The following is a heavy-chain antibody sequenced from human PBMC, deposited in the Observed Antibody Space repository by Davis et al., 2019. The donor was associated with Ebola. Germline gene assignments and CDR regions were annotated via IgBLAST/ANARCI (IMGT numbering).Heavy chain of an antibody. CDR1: GGSFSGYY. CDR2: INHSGRT. Sequence: GSLTLSCAVYGGSFSGYYWSWIRQPPGKGLEWIGEINHSGRTNYNPSLKSRVTISVDTSKNQFSLKLSSVTAADTGVYYWARGLGGYCSSTSCYYYYGMDVWGQGTTVTVSS. V-gene: IGHV4-34*01. D-gene: IGHD2-2*01. J-gene: IGHJ6*02. CDR3: ARGLGGYCSSTSCYYYYGMDV.